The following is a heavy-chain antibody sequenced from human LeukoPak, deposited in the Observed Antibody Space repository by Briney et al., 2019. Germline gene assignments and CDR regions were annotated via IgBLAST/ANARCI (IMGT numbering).Heavy chain of an antibody. CDR3: ATSYYGSGSYQPVWFDP. CDR2: IYYSGTS. V-gene: IGHV4-31*03. D-gene: IGHD3-10*01. CDR1: GVSISSGGNY. Sequence: SETLSLTCTVSGVSISSGGNYWSWVRQHPEKGLEWIGCIYYSGTSYYNPSLRSRATISLDTSKNQFSLNLNSVTAADTAVYCATSYYGSGSYQPVWFDPWGQGTLVTVPS. J-gene: IGHJ5*02.